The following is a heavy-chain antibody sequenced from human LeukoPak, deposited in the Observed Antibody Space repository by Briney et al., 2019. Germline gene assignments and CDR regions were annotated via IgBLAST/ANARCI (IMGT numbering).Heavy chain of an antibody. J-gene: IGHJ2*01. CDR1: GGSFSGYY. D-gene: IGHD6-25*01. Sequence: PSETLSLTCAVYGGSFSGYYWSWIRQPPGKGLEWIGEINHSGSTNYNPSLKSRVTISVDTSKNQFSLKLSSVTAADTAVYYCAREVTGIAAAGYSYFDLWGRGTLVTVSS. CDR3: AREVTGIAAAGYSYFDL. CDR2: INHSGST. V-gene: IGHV4-34*01.